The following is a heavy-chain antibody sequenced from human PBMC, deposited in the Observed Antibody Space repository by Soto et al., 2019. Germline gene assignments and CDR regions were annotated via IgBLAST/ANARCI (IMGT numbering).Heavy chain of an antibody. CDR2: ISYDGSNK. D-gene: IGHD3-22*01. Sequence: QVQLVESGGGVVQPGRSLRLSCADSGLSFISYGMHWVRQAPGEGLEWVAAISYDGSNKNYLASVEGRFPISRDNSQHTLYLHRNALRPEDTAVYYCARDSYYHSSSGYYGFDYWGQGTLVTVSS. CDR3: ARDSYYHSSSGYYGFDY. V-gene: IGHV3-30*03. CDR1: GLSFISYG. J-gene: IGHJ4*02.